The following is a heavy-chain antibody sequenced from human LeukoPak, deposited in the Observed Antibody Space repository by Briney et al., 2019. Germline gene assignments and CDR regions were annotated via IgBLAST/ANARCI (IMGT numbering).Heavy chain of an antibody. V-gene: IGHV1-8*01. D-gene: IGHD2-2*02. CDR2: MNPNSGNT. Sequence: ASVKVSCKASGYTFTSYDINWVRQATGQGLEWMGWMNPNSGNTGYAQKFQGRVTMIRNTSISTAYMELSSLRSEDTAVYYCARGSYLIVVPAAILHNWFDPWGQGTLVTVSS. CDR1: GYTFTSYD. J-gene: IGHJ5*02. CDR3: ARGSYLIVVPAAILHNWFDP.